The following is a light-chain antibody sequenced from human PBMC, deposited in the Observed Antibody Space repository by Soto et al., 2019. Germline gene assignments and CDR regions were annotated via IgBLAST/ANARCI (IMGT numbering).Light chain of an antibody. J-gene: IGKJ1*01. V-gene: IGKV1-39*01. CDR2: SAS. Sequence: EIQITQSSSSLSASVGDRVTMTCRASQSISSYLNSYQQKPGKAPKLLIYSASSLQSGVPSRFSGSGSGTDFTLTISSLQPEDFATYYCQQSYSTPPTFGQGTKVDSK. CDR3: QQSYSTPPT. CDR1: QSISSY.